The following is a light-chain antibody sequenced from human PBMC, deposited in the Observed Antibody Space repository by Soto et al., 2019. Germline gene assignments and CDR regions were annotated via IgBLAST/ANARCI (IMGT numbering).Light chain of an antibody. J-gene: IGLJ1*01. V-gene: IGLV2-14*01. CDR1: SSDVGAYNC. CDR2: DVS. Sequence: QSALTQPASVSGSPGQSIAISCTGTSSDVGAYNCVSWYQQHPGKAPKLMIYDVSNRPSGVFNRFSGSKFGNTASLTISGLQAEDEADYYCSSYTRSGNYVFGTGTKVTVL. CDR3: SSYTRSGNYV.